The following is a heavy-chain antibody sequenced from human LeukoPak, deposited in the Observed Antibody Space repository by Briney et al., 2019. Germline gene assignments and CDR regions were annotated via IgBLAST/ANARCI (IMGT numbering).Heavy chain of an antibody. J-gene: IGHJ4*02. V-gene: IGHV3-33*01. CDR3: ARDLGNFARGSSYFDC. D-gene: IGHD4-23*01. Sequence: PGRSLRLSCAASGFTFSNHGFFWVRQAPGKGLEWVAVKGRFTISRDDSKNTLYLQMNSLRDEDTAVYYCARDLGNFARGSSYFDCWGQGTLVTVAS. CDR1: GFTFSNHG.